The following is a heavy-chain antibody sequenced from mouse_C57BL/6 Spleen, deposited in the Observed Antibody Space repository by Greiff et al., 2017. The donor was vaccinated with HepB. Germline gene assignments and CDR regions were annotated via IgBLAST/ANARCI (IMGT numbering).Heavy chain of an antibody. V-gene: IGHV1-61*01. CDR3: AREGLLRKYYFDY. CDR2: IYPSDSET. Sequence: VQLQQPGAELVRPGSSVKLSCKASGYTFTSYWMDWVKQRPGQGLEWIGNIYPSDSETHYNQKFKDKATLTVDKSSSTAYMQLSSLTSEDSAVYYCAREGLLRKYYFDYWGQGTTLTVSS. CDR1: GYTFTSYW. D-gene: IGHD2-3*01. J-gene: IGHJ2*01.